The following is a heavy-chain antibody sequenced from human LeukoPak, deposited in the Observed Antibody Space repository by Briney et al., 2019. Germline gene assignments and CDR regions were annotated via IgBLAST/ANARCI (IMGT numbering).Heavy chain of an antibody. J-gene: IGHJ4*02. D-gene: IGHD4-17*01. CDR3: ARLGTTVTPDY. V-gene: IGHV4-59*08. Sequence: SETLSLTCTVSGGSISSYYWSWIRQPPGKGLEWIGYIYYSGSTNYNPSLKSRVTISVDTSKNQFSLKLSSMTAADTAVYYCARLGTTVTPDYWGQGTLVTVSS. CDR2: IYYSGST. CDR1: GGSISSYY.